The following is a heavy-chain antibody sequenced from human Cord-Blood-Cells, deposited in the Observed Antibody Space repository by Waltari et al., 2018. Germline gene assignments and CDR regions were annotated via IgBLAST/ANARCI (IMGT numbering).Heavy chain of an antibody. CDR2: IIPILGIA. Sequence: QVQLVQSGAEVKKPGSSVKVSCKASGGTFSSSTISWVRQAPGQGLEWMGRIIPILGIANYAQKFQGRVTITADKSTSTAYMELSSLRSEDTAVYYCARESLVATYYFDYWGQGTLVTVSS. D-gene: IGHD5-12*01. CDR3: ARESLVATYYFDY. J-gene: IGHJ4*02. V-gene: IGHV1-69*08. CDR1: GGTFSSST.